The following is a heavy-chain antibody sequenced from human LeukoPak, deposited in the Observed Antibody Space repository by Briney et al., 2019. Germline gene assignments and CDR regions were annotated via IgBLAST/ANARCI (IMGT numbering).Heavy chain of an antibody. CDR1: GFSFSSFF. V-gene: IGHV3-64*01. CDR2: ISANGGRT. J-gene: IGHJ5*02. D-gene: IGHD6-19*01. Sequence: GGSLRLSCAASGFSFSSFFMHWVRQAPGKGLEYVSGISANGGRTYYANSVKGGFTISRDNSKNTLYLHLGSLRPEDMAVYYCARGTRFITVAGTGLSFDPWGQGILVIVSS. CDR3: ARGTRFITVAGTGLSFDP.